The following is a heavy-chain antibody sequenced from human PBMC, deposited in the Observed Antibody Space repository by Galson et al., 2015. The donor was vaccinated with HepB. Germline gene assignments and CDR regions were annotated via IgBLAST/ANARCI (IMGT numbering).Heavy chain of an antibody. V-gene: IGHV6-1*01. J-gene: IGHJ4*02. CDR3: AREVDRIAAAGTPGFDY. CDR2: TYYRSKWYN. Sequence: CAISGDSVSSNSAAWNWIRQSPSRGLEWLGRTYYRSKWYNDYAVSVKSRITINPDTSKNQFSLQLNSVTPEDTAVYYCAREVDRIAAAGTPGFDYWDQGTLVTVSS. CDR1: GDSVSSNSAA. D-gene: IGHD6-13*01.